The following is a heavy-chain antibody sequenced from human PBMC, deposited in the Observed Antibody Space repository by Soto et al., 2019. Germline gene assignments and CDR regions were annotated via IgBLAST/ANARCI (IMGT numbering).Heavy chain of an antibody. D-gene: IGHD3-22*01. V-gene: IGHV3-23*01. Sequence: PGGSLRLSCAASGFTFRNYAMNWVRQAPGKGLEWVSDISGSGGSTYYADSVKGRFTISRDNSHNTSFLQMNSLRADDTAVYYCARTRLYDSTGHHRDGFDIWAQGTMVTVSS. CDR3: ARTRLYDSTGHHRDGFDI. CDR2: ISGSGGST. CDR1: GFTFRNYA. J-gene: IGHJ3*02.